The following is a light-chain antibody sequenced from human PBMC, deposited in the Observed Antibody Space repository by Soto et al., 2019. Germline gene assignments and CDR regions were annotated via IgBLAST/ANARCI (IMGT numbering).Light chain of an antibody. CDR3: QQYSKWPLT. Sequence: EIVMTQSPATLSVSPGERATVSCRASESVNKNLAWYQHKPGQAPRLLIYFASTRATGIPARFSGSGSATEFSLTISSLQPEDFAVYYCQQYSKWPLTFGGGTKVET. CDR1: ESVNKN. CDR2: FAS. J-gene: IGKJ4*01. V-gene: IGKV3-15*01.